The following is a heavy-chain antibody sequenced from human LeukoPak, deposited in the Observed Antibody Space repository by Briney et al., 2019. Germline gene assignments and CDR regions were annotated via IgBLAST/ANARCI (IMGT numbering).Heavy chain of an antibody. CDR1: GGSFSGYY. J-gene: IGHJ4*02. CDR2: INHSGST. D-gene: IGHD3-10*01. V-gene: IGHV4-34*01. Sequence: PSETLSLTCAVYGGSFSGYYWGWIRQPPGKGLEWIGEINHSGSTSYNPSLKSRVTISVDTSKNQFSLKLSSVTAADTAVYYCARVTRVRGVFISGDHFDYWGQGTLVTVSS. CDR3: ARVTRVRGVFISGDHFDY.